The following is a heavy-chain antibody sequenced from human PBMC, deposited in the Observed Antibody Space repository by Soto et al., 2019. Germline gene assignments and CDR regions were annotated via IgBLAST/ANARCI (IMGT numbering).Heavy chain of an antibody. J-gene: IGHJ4*02. CDR2: IDPSDSQT. D-gene: IGHD3-22*01. V-gene: IGHV5-10-1*01. CDR1: GYRFANSW. Sequence: GESLKISCKASGYRFANSWITWVRQKPGKGLEWMGRIDPSDSQTYYSPSFRGHVTISVTKSITTVFLQWGSLRASDTAMYYCARQIYDSDTGPNFQYYFDSWGQGTPVTVSS. CDR3: ARQIYDSDTGPNFQYYFDS.